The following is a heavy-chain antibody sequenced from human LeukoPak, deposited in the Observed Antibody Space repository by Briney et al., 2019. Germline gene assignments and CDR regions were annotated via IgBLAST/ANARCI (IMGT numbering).Heavy chain of an antibody. Sequence: GSLRLSCAASGFSFSSYGMHWVRQAPGKGLGWVAVIWYDGSNKYYADSVKGRFTISRDNSKNTLYLQMNSLRAEDTAVYYCAKDRGSYPSLIDYWGQGTLLTVSS. J-gene: IGHJ4*02. CDR2: IWYDGSNK. V-gene: IGHV3-33*06. CDR3: AKDRGSYPSLIDY. CDR1: GFSFSSYG. D-gene: IGHD1-26*01.